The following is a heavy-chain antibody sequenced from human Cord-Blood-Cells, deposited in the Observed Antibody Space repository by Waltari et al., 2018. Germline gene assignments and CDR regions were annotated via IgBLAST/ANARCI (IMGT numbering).Heavy chain of an antibody. D-gene: IGHD6-13*01. CDR2: IYGGGRT. CDR1: GFTVSSNY. J-gene: IGHJ4*02. V-gene: IGHV3-66*01. Sequence: EVQLVESGGGLVQPGGSLRLSCAASGFTVSSNYMSWVRQAPGKGLEGVSVIYGGGRTYYADSVKGRFTISRDNSKNTLYLQMNSLRAEDTAVYYCARDGEQQLAFDYWGQGTLVTVSS. CDR3: ARDGEQQLAFDY.